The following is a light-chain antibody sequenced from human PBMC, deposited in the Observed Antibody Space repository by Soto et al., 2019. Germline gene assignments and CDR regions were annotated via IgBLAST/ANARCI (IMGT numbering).Light chain of an antibody. V-gene: IGKV3-15*01. CDR3: QQNNNSPQT. CDR2: GAS. CDR1: QSVRSN. J-gene: IGKJ1*01. Sequence: EIVMTQSPATLSVSPGERATLSCRASQSVRSNVAWYRQKPGQAPRLLIYGASTRATGIPARFSGSGSGTDSTPTSSRQQAEDVAVYCRQQNNNSPQTFGQGTKVEIK.